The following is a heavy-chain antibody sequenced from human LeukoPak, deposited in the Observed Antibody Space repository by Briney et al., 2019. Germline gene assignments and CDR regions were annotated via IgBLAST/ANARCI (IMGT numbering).Heavy chain of an antibody. D-gene: IGHD3-22*01. Sequence: GSLRLSCAASGFTLSIYWMSWVRQAPGKGLEWVANIEQDGSEKYFADSVKGRFTISRDNAKNSLYLQMNSLRAEDTALYYCAKDQYYDTSGLGDYWGQGTLVTVSS. V-gene: IGHV3-7*03. CDR2: IEQDGSEK. CDR3: AKDQYYDTSGLGDY. J-gene: IGHJ4*02. CDR1: GFTLSIYW.